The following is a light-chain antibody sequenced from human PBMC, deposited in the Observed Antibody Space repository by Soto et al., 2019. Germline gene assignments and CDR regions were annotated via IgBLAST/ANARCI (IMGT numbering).Light chain of an antibody. CDR3: QQYYSYPLT. J-gene: IGKJ4*01. CDR1: QGISSY. CDR2: ASS. Sequence: AIRMTQSPSSFSASTGDRVTITCRASQGISSYLAWYQQKPGKAPKLLIYASSTLQSGVPSRFSGSGSGTDFTLTISCLQSEDFATYDCQQYYSYPLTFGGGTKVEIK. V-gene: IGKV1-8*01.